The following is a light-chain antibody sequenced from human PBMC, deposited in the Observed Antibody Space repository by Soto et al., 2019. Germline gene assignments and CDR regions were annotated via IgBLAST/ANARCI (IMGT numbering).Light chain of an antibody. CDR1: QSISSW. V-gene: IGKV1-5*01. J-gene: IGKJ2*01. CDR2: DAS. CDR3: QQYNSYLST. Sequence: DIQMPQSPSTLSAAVGDRVTITGRASQSISSWLAWYQQKPGKAPKLLIYDASSLESGVPSRFSGSGSGTEFTLPISSLPPADFATYYCQQYNSYLSTSCQGTKLEIK.